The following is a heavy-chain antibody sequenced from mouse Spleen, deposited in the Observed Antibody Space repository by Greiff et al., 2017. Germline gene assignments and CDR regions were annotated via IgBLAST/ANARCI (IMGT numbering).Heavy chain of an antibody. D-gene: IGHD2-2*01. CDR2: IYPRSGNT. CDR1: GYTFTSYG. J-gene: IGHJ3*01. Sequence: QVQLKESGAELARPGASVKLSCKASGYTFTSYGISWVKQRTGQGLEWIGEIYPRSGNTYYNEKFKGKATLTADKSSSTAYMELRSLTSEDSAVYFCARDGLRRGAWFAYWGQGTLVTVSA. CDR3: ARDGLRRGAWFAY. V-gene: IGHV1-81*01.